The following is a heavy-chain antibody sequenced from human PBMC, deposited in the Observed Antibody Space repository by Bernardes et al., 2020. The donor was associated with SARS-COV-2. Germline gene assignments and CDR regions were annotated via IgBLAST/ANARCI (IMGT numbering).Heavy chain of an antibody. CDR1: GGSFSGYY. Sequence: SETLSLTCAVYGGSFSGYYWSWIRQPPGKGLEWIGEINHSGSTNYNPSLKSRVTISVDTSKNQFSLKLSSVTAADTAVYYCARGLMVVGYYGMDVWGQGTTVTVSS. CDR2: INHSGST. V-gene: IGHV4-34*01. J-gene: IGHJ6*02. CDR3: ARGLMVVGYYGMDV. D-gene: IGHD2-15*01.